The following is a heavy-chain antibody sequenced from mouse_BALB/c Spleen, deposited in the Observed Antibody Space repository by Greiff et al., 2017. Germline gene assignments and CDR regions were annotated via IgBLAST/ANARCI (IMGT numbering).Heavy chain of an antibody. CDR3: ARVGDYAGGDWFAY. CDR2: ISSGGSYT. Sequence: EVKLVESGGGLVKPGGSLKLSCAASGFTFSSYAMSWVRQSPEKRLEWVAEISSGGSYTYYPDTVTGRFTISRDNAKNTLYLEMSSLRSEDTAMYDCARVGDYAGGDWFAYWGQGTLVTVSA. CDR1: GFTFSSYA. D-gene: IGHD2-4*01. V-gene: IGHV5-9-4*01. J-gene: IGHJ3*01.